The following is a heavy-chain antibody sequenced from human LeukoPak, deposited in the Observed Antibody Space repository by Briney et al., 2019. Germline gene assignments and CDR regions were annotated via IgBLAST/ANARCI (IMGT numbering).Heavy chain of an antibody. Sequence: PSETLSLTCTVSGGSISSYYWSWIRQPPGKGLEWIGYIDYSGSTKYNPSLKSRVTISIDTSKNQFSLKLRSVTAADTAVYYCAQDIWAENWFDPWGQGTLVTVSS. CDR2: IDYSGST. V-gene: IGHV4-59*01. CDR3: AQDIWAENWFDP. J-gene: IGHJ5*02. D-gene: IGHD2-21*01. CDR1: GGSISSYY.